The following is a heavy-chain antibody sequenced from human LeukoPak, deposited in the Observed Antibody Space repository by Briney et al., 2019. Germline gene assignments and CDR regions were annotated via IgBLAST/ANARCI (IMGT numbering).Heavy chain of an antibody. Sequence: SQTLSLTCAISGDSVSSNSAAWSWIRQSPSRGLEWLGRTYYRSKWYNDYAVSVKSRITINPDTSKNQFSLQLNSVTPEDTAVYYCAREYWGYGKSYYYGMDVWGQGTTVTVSS. D-gene: IGHD5-12*01. CDR3: AREYWGYGKSYYYGMDV. CDR2: TYYRSKWYN. CDR1: GDSVSSNSAA. V-gene: IGHV6-1*01. J-gene: IGHJ6*02.